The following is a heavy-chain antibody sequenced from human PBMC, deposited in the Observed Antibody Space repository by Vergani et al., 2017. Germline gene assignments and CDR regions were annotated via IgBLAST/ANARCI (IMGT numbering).Heavy chain of an antibody. J-gene: IGHJ4*01. V-gene: IGHV3-66*02. Sequence: VELLESGGRLAQPGGSLRVSCSASGFRVTTYYMSWVRQAPGKGLEWVSVIKSDGRTSYAESVRGRFTISRDTSRNAVYLQMNILRVEDTGVYYCTRSECSGTTCYGHYFDLWGHGILVTVSS. D-gene: IGHD2-15*01. CDR3: TRSECSGTTCYGHYFDL. CDR2: IKSDGRT. CDR1: GFRVTTYY.